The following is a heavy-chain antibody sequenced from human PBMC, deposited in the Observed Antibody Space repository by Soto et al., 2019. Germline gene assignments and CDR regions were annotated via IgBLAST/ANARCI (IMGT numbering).Heavy chain of an antibody. CDR1: GYSFTSYW. CDR2: IDPSDSYT. J-gene: IGHJ4*02. CDR3: VRPDSTGYYSH. V-gene: IGHV5-10-1*01. D-gene: IGHD3-9*01. Sequence: GESLKISCKGSGYSFTSYWISWVRQMPGKGLEWMGRIDPSDSYTNYSPSLQGHVTISVDKSISTAYLQRGSLKASDTAMYYCVRPDSTGYYSHWGQGTPVTVSS.